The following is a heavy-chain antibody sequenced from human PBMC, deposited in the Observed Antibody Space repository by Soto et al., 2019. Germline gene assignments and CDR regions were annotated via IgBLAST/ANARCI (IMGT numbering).Heavy chain of an antibody. CDR1: GFTFSTYA. V-gene: IGHV3-23*01. Sequence: QPGGSLRLSCAVSGFTFSTYAMSWVRQAPGKGLEWVSAISGSGAGTYYAGSVKGRFTISRDNSKNTMYLQMNSLRAEDTAVYYCAKDPLPYSGTYYWVYWGQGTLVTVSS. D-gene: IGHD1-26*01. J-gene: IGHJ4*02. CDR2: ISGSGAGT. CDR3: AKDPLPYSGTYYWVY.